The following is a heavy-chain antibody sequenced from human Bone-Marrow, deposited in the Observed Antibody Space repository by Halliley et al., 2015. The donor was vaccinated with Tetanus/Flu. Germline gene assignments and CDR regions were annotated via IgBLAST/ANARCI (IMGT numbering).Heavy chain of an antibody. CDR2: VYGGGTT. D-gene: IGHD3-22*01. Sequence: GSVVYGGGTTYYAASVKGRFTISRDNSKNTLFLQMNSLRAEDTAVYYCARGRGWLIDYWGQGTLVTVSS. CDR3: ARGRGWLIDY. J-gene: IGHJ4*02. V-gene: IGHV3-53*01.